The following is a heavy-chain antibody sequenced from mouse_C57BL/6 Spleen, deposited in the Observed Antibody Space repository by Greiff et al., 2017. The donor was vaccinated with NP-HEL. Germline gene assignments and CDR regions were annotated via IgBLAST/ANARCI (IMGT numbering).Heavy chain of an antibody. Sequence: EVNLVESEGGLVQPGSSMKLSCTASGFTFTDYYMAWVRQVPEKGLEWVANINYDGSSTYYLDSLKSRFIISRDNAKNILYLQMSSLKSEDTATYYCAREGYGSSFYWYFDVWGTGTTVTVSS. CDR2: INYDGSST. J-gene: IGHJ1*03. V-gene: IGHV5-16*01. D-gene: IGHD1-1*01. CDR1: GFTFTDYY. CDR3: AREGYGSSFYWYFDV.